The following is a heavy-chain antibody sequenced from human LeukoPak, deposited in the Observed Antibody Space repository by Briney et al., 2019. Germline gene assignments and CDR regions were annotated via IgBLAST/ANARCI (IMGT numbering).Heavy chain of an antibody. J-gene: IGHJ4*02. CDR3: ARDARPSGFDY. Sequence: PSETLSLTCTVSGGSISSGDYYWSWIRQPPGKGLEWIGYIYYSGSTYYNPSLKSRVTISVDTSKNQFSLKLSSVTAADTAVYYCARDARPSGFDYWGQGTLVTVSS. D-gene: IGHD1-14*01. CDR2: IYYSGST. V-gene: IGHV4-30-4*01. CDR1: GGSISSGDYY.